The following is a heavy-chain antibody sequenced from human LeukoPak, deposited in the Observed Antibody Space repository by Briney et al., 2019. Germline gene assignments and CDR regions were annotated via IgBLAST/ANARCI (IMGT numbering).Heavy chain of an antibody. Sequence: SETLSLTCTVSGGSISSYYWSWIRQPPGKGLEWIGYIYYSGSTNYNPSLKSRVTISVDTSKNQFSLKLSSVTAADTAVYYCARFASDLVARDGSPFDNGAQGPLVPVSS. CDR1: GGSISSYY. CDR2: IYYSGST. D-gene: IGHD5-24*01. V-gene: IGHV4-59*01. J-gene: IGHJ4*02. CDR3: ARFASDLVARDGSPFDN.